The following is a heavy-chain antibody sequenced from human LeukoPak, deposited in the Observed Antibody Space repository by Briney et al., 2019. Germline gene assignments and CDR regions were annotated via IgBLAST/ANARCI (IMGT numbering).Heavy chain of an antibody. V-gene: IGHV3-53*01. Sequence: GGSLRLSCAASGFTFSSYSMNWVRQAPGKGLEWVSVIYSGGSTYYADSVKGRFTISRDNSKNTLYLQMNSLRAEDTAVYYCASGKAAAGKDYWGQGTLVTVSS. CDR1: GFTFSSYS. CDR3: ASGKAAAGKDY. J-gene: IGHJ4*02. CDR2: IYSGGST. D-gene: IGHD6-13*01.